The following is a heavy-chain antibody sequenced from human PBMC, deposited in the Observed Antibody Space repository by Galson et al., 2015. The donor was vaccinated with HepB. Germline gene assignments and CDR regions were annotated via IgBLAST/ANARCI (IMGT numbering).Heavy chain of an antibody. Sequence: APGKGLEWVSGMSDNGDNTFYADSVKGRFTISRDISKNTVYLQMNSLRVEDTAVYYCATRSGASGWYSYFQHWGQGTLVTVSS. CDR3: ATRSGASGWYSYFQH. CDR2: MSDNGDNT. D-gene: IGHD6-19*01. V-gene: IGHV3-23*01. J-gene: IGHJ1*01.